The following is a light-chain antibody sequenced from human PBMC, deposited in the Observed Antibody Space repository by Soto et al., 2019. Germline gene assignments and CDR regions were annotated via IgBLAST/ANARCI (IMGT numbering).Light chain of an antibody. J-gene: IGKJ1*01. CDR3: QQYNNWPPWT. CDR2: GAS. Sequence: EIVMTQSPGTLSLSPGETATLSCRASQSVSSNYVAWFHQKPGQAPRLLIYGASSRATGVPDRFSASGSGTEFTLTISSLQSEDFAVYYCQQYNNWPPWTFGQGTKV. V-gene: IGKV3D-15*01. CDR1: QSVSSN.